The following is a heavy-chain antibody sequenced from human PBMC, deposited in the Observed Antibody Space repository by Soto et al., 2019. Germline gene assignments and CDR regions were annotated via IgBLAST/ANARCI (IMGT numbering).Heavy chain of an antibody. CDR1: GFTFDGYG. CDR3: AKDMSIAAPRDGMDV. Sequence: PGGSLRLSCAASGFTFDGYGMHWVRQAPGKGLEWVSGINWNSGSVGYADSVKGRFTISRDNAKNSLYLQMNSLRVEDTALYYCAKDMSIAAPRDGMDVWGQGTTVTVSS. CDR2: INWNSGSV. D-gene: IGHD6-13*01. V-gene: IGHV3-9*01. J-gene: IGHJ6*02.